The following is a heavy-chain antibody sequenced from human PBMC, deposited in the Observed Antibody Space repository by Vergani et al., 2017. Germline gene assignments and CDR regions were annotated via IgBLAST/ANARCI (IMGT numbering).Heavy chain of an antibody. J-gene: IGHJ4*02. D-gene: IGHD6-13*01. CDR3: ARGVAAAVRYHTDF. V-gene: IGHV3-23*01. CDR2: ISGSGGST. Sequence: EVQLLESGGGLVQPGGSLRLSCAASGFTFSSYAMSWVRQAPGKGLEWVSAISGSGGSTYYADSVKGRFTISRDNSKSTLYLQMNSLEAEDTAVYYCARGVAAAVRYHTDFWGQGTLVTVSS. CDR1: GFTFSSYA.